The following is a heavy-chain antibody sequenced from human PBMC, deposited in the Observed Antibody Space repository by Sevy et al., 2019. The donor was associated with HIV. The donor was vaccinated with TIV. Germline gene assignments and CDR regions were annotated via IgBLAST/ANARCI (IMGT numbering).Heavy chain of an antibody. V-gene: IGHV3-23*01. CDR1: GFTLSSYG. Sequence: GGSLRLSCAASGFTLSSYGMTWVRQAPGKGLEWVSSISDGGGSTYYADSVKGRFTISRDNSKGTLYLQMNSLRAEDTAVYYCAKGMIVGATARGVIWVQGTMVTVSS. CDR2: ISDGGGST. CDR3: AKGMIVGATARGVI. J-gene: IGHJ3*02. D-gene: IGHD1-26*01.